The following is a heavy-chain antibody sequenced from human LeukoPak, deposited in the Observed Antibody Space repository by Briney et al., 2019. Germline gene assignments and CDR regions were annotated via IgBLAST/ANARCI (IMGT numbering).Heavy chain of an antibody. Sequence: NPSETLSLTCTVSGGSISSYYWSWIRQPPGKELEWIGEINHSGSTNYNPSLKSRVTISVDTSKNQFSLKLSSVTAADTAVYYCARGTLVVVVAATAYYYYYMDVWGKGTTVTVSS. CDR1: GGSISSYY. J-gene: IGHJ6*03. V-gene: IGHV4-34*01. CDR2: INHSGST. D-gene: IGHD2-15*01. CDR3: ARGTLVVVVAATAYYYYYMDV.